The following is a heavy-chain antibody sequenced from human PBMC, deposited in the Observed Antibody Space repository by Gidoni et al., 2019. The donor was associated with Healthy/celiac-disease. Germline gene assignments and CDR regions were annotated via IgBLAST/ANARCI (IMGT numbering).Heavy chain of an antibody. Sequence: EVQLVQSGAEVTKLGESLKISCTVSGYSFTSYWIGWVRQMPGKGLEWMGIIYPGDSDTRYSPSFQGQVTISADKSISTAYLQWSSLKASDTAMYYCARHLIPGPVAGDAFDIWGQGTMVTVSS. CDR2: IYPGDSDT. CDR1: GYSFTSYW. V-gene: IGHV5-51*01. CDR3: ARHLIPGPVAGDAFDI. J-gene: IGHJ3*02. D-gene: IGHD6-19*01.